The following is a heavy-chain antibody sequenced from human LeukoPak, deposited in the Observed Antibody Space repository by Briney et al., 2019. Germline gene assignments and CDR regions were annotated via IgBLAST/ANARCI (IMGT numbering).Heavy chain of an antibody. Sequence: PGGSLRLSCAASGFSFSRHGMHWVRQAPGKGLEWVAFIRYDGTNKHYAASMKCRFTISRDNSKNTLYLQMNSLRADDTAVYYCAKGQSGGPEDAQTGILDYWGQGSLVTVSS. V-gene: IGHV3-30*02. CDR1: GFSFSRHG. J-gene: IGHJ4*02. D-gene: IGHD6-13*01. CDR3: AKGQSGGPEDAQTGILDY. CDR2: IRYDGTNK.